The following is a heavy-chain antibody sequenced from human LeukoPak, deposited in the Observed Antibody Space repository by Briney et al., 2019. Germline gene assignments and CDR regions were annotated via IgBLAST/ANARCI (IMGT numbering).Heavy chain of an antibody. CDR3: AKGGYDPYCSSTSCYLYYFDY. V-gene: IGHV3-23*01. J-gene: IGHJ4*02. Sequence: GGSLRLSCAASGFTFSDYAMSWVRQAPGKGLEWVSTVRYDAGKQYHADSVRGRFTVSRDNSRNTVSLQMNSLRAEDTAVYYCAKGGYDPYCSSTSCYLYYFDYWGQGTLVTVSS. CDR1: GFTFSDYA. CDR2: VRYDAGKQ. D-gene: IGHD2-2*01.